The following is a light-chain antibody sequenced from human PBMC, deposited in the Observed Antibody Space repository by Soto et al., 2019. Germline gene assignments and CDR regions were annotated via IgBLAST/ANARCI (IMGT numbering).Light chain of an antibody. CDR3: QQYGNSSWT. V-gene: IGKV3-20*01. CDR1: QSVSSSY. Sequence: GVSKSAGTLSLSQRERATLSCRARQSVSSSYIAWHQQKPGQAPRLVIYSASSRATGVPDRFSGSGSGTDSTLTINRLEPEDFAVYYCQQYGNSSWTFGQGTKVDIK. J-gene: IGKJ1*01. CDR2: SAS.